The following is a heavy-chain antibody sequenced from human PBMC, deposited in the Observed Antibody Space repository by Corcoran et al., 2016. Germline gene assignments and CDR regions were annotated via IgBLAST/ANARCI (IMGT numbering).Heavy chain of an antibody. CDR1: GGSFSGYS. D-gene: IGHD4-4*01. CDR2: INHSGST. CDR3: AREDYSNYVVDY. V-gene: IGHV4-34*01. J-gene: IGHJ4*02. Sequence: QVQLQQWGAGLLKPSETLSLTCAVYGGSFSGYSWSWIRQPPGKGLEWIVEINHSGSTNYNPSLKSRVTISVDTSKNQFSLKLSSVTAADTAVYYCAREDYSNYVVDYWGQGTLVTVSS.